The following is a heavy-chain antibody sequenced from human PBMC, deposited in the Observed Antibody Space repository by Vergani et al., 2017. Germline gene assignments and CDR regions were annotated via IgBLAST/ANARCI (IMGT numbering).Heavy chain of an antibody. V-gene: IGHV5-51*06. CDR3: ARRGYYNYDPPDY. Sequence: EVQLVQSGAEVKKPGESLRISCKGSGYSFTNYWIGWVRQMPGKGLEWMGIIYPGDSDITYNPSFQGQVTISADKSIGTAYLHWNSLKASDTAIYYCARRGYYNYDPPDYWGQGTLVTVSS. CDR1: GYSFTNYW. J-gene: IGHJ4*02. CDR2: IYPGDSDI. D-gene: IGHD3-3*01.